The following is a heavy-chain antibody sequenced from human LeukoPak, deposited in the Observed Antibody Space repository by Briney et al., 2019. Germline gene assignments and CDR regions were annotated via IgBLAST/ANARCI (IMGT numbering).Heavy chain of an antibody. Sequence: PSEPLSLTCTVSGGSIRSHYWSGIRQPTGKGLEWIGYIYYSGSTNYNPSLKSRVTISLDTSKNQFSLKLSSVTAADTAVYYCAREGTDQYYYYYMDVWGKGTTVTVSS. CDR3: AREGTDQYYYYYMDV. D-gene: IGHD3-10*01. J-gene: IGHJ6*03. V-gene: IGHV4-59*11. CDR2: IYYSGST. CDR1: GGSIRSHY.